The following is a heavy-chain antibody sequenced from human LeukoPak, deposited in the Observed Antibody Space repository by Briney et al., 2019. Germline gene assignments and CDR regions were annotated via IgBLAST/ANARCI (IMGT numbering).Heavy chain of an antibody. D-gene: IGHD2-2*02. CDR1: GFTFRSYS. J-gene: IGHJ6*04. Sequence: GGSLRLSCEASGFTFRSYSMNWVRQAPGKGLEWVSSINRNSGDINYAESVKGRFTMSRDTAKNSLYLQMNSLRAEDTAVYYCARPDCSSTSCYTLSVWGKGTTVTVSS. CDR2: INRNSGDI. V-gene: IGHV3-21*01. CDR3: ARPDCSSTSCYTLSV.